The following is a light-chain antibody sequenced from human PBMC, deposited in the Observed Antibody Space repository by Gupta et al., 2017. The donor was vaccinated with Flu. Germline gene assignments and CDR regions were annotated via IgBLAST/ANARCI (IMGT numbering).Light chain of an antibody. Sequence: KTARITCGGNNIGGKSVQWYQQNPGQAPVLVFLDDFDRPSGSPERFSCSNSGNTATLTISKVEAGDEADYYCQVWDSSSDHPGVFGGGTKLTVL. CDR1: NIGGKS. CDR3: QVWDSSSDHPGV. V-gene: IGLV3-21*03. J-gene: IGLJ2*01. CDR2: DDF.